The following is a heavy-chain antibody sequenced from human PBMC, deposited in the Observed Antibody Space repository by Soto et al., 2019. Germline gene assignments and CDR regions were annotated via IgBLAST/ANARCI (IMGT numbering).Heavy chain of an antibody. CDR3: ARHVWLES. V-gene: IGHV3-53*01. CDR1: GFNVSSNS. CDR2: IHSDANT. Sequence: GGSLRLSCAASGFNVSSNSMIWVRQAPGKGLEWLSLIHSDANTKYADSVKGRFTISRDSFENTVYLQMNSLRAEDTAVYYCARHVWLESWGQGSLVSVSS. J-gene: IGHJ5*01.